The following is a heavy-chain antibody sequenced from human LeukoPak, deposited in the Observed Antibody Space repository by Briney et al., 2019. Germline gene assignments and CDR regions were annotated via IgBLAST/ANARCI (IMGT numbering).Heavy chain of an antibody. V-gene: IGHV3-7*01. J-gene: IGHJ3*02. CDR3: ARDESGDNDAFDI. Sequence: GGSLRLACAVSGLSFSGFWMSWVRQAPGKGLEGVANINEDGSKKNYLDSVWGRFTISRDNAKDSLFLQMNSLRVEDTAVYYCARDESGDNDAFDIWGQGTMVTVSS. D-gene: IGHD2-21*01. CDR1: GLSFSGFW. CDR2: INEDGSKK.